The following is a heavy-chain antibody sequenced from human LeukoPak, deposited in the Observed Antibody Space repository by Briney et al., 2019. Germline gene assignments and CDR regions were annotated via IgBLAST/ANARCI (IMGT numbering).Heavy chain of an antibody. CDR2: ISGGGGRT. J-gene: IGHJ4*02. V-gene: IGHV3-23*01. CDR3: GTSTMVRGAARYFDY. Sequence: GGSLRLSCAPSGFTLSIYAMSCVRQAPGKGRECVSFISGGGGRTYYAASMKGRFTISRDTSKNTLYLQMTSMRDEDTAVYSCGTSTMVRGAARYFDYWGQGTLVTVSS. D-gene: IGHD3-10*01. CDR1: GFTLSIYA.